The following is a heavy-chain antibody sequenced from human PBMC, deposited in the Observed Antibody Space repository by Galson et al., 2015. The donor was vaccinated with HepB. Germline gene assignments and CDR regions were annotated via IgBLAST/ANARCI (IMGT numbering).Heavy chain of an antibody. J-gene: IGHJ6*02. CDR1: GFTFSSYS. CDR2: ISSSSSTI. D-gene: IGHD3-10*01. V-gene: IGHV3-48*02. Sequence: SLRLSCAASGFTFSSYSMNWVRQAPGKGLEWVSYISSSSSTIYYADSVKGRFTISRDNAKNSLYLQMNSLRDEDTAVYYCARRPSSGSKYYYYYGMDVWGQGTLVTVSS. CDR3: ARRPSSGSKYYYYYGMDV.